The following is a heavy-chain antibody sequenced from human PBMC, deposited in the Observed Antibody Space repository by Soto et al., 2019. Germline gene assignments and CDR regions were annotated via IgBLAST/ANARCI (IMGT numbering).Heavy chain of an antibody. CDR3: ARECCSSTSCVGILDY. V-gene: IGHV1-69*13. CDR1: GGTFSSYA. D-gene: IGHD2-2*01. CDR2: SIPIFGTA. J-gene: IGHJ4*02. Sequence: ASVKVSCKASGGTFSSYAISWVRQAPGEGLEWMGGSIPIFGTANYVQKFQGRVTITADESTSTAYMQLSSLRSEDTAVYYCARECCSSTSCVGILDYWGQGTLVTVSS.